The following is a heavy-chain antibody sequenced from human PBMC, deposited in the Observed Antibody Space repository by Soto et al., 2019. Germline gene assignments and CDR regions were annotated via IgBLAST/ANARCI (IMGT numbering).Heavy chain of an antibody. V-gene: IGHV4-34*01. CDR1: CGFLSESY. J-gene: IGHJ5*02. D-gene: IGHD1-1*01. CDR2: INHVGGT. CDR3: VRIRYQLPSSVLWLDP. Sequence: PSETPFPTRAVFCGFLSESYWAWIRQPPRKGTEWIGEINHVGGTNYNPSLKSRVTMSVDTSQNQFSLRMISVTAADTAMYFCVRIRYQLPSSVLWLDPWGQGTPVTVSS.